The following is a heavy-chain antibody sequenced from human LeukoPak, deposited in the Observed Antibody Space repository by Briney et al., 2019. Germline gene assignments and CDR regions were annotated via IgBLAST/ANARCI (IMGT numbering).Heavy chain of an antibody. Sequence: GGSLRLPCAASGFTFSSYSMNWVRQAPGKGLEWVSSISSSSSYIYYADSVKGRFTISRDNAKNSLYLQMNSPRAEDTAVYYCARGFDPNWYYFDYWGQGTLVTVSS. CDR2: ISSSSSYI. CDR1: GFTFSSYS. V-gene: IGHV3-21*01. J-gene: IGHJ4*02. D-gene: IGHD2-8*01. CDR3: ARGFDPNWYYFDY.